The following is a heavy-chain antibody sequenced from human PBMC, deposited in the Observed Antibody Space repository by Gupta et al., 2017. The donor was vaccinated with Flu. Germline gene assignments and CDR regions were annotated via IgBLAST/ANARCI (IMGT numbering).Heavy chain of an antibody. CDR3: ARRGAHFFDY. CDR1: GDSLNSGSYF. Sequence: QVQLQESGPGLVKPSQTLSLTCTVSGDSLNSGSYFWSWIRQHPGKGLEWIGYVYFSGNTYYNPSLQSRVSISVDTSKNQFSLEVGSVTAADTAVYYCARRGAHFFDYWGQGTLVSSPQ. V-gene: IGHV4-31*03. CDR2: VYFSGNT. J-gene: IGHJ4*02. D-gene: IGHD3-3*02.